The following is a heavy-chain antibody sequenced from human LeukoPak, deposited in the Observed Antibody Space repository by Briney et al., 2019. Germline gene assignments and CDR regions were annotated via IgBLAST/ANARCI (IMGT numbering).Heavy chain of an antibody. J-gene: IGHJ4*02. V-gene: IGHV3-9*03. D-gene: IGHD3-10*01. CDR2: ISWNSGRM. CDR3: AKDVNYSPSGTFDY. CDR1: GFTFDDYA. Sequence: PGRSLRLSCAASGFTFDDYAMHWVRQAPGKGLEWVSSISWNSGRMDYADSVKGRFTLSRDNAKNSLYLQMNSLRVEDMALYYCAKDVNYSPSGTFDYWGQGTLVTVSS.